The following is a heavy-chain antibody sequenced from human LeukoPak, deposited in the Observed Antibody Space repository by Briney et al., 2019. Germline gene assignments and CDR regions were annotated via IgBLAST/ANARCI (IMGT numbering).Heavy chain of an antibody. CDR1: GFTFSSYE. CDR3: KDLGELSLRFDY. Sequence: GGSLRLSCAASGFTFSSYEMNWVRQAPGKGLEWVSAISGRVGSTYYAASVKCPFTISRDNSKNTLYLQMNSLRADDTAVYYCKDLGELSLRFDYWGQGTLVTVSS. CDR2: ISGRVGST. V-gene: IGHV3-23*01. J-gene: IGHJ4*02. D-gene: IGHD3-16*02.